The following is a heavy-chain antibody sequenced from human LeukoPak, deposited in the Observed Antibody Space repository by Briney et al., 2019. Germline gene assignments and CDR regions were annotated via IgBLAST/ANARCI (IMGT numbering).Heavy chain of an antibody. J-gene: IGHJ4*02. CDR3: ARDRRSPFITGTTGHFDY. CDR1: GFTFSSYG. V-gene: IGHV3-33*01. Sequence: GRSLRLSCAASGFTFSSYGMHWVRQAPGKGLEWVAVIWYDGSNKYHADSVKGRFTISRDNSKNTLYLQMNSLRAEDTAVYYCARDRRSPFITGTTGHFDYWGQGTLVTVSS. D-gene: IGHD1-20*01. CDR2: IWYDGSNK.